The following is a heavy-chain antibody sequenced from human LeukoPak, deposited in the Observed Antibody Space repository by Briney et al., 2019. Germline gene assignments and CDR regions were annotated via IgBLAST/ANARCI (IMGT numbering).Heavy chain of an antibody. CDR3: VAVLVPAAFWHFDV. J-gene: IGHJ2*01. CDR2: ISSSRSYI. Sequence: GGSLRLSCAASAFTFSSYSMHWVRQAPGKGLEWVSSISSSRSYIYYADSVKGRFTISRDNAKNSLYLQIDSLRPEDTAVYYCVAVLVPAAFWHFDVWGRGTQVTVSS. V-gene: IGHV3-21*01. CDR1: AFTFSSYS. D-gene: IGHD2-2*01.